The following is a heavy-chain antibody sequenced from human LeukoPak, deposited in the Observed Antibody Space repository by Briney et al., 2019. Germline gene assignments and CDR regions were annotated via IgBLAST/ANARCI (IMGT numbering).Heavy chain of an antibody. V-gene: IGHV3-7*01. Sequence: GGSLRLFCAASGFTLSSYWMSWVRQAPGKGLEWVANIKYDGSAKYYVDSVKGRFTISRDDAKNSLYLEMNSLRAKDTAVYYCARDLFSGSYQEDFWGQGALVTVSS. CDR1: GFTLSSYW. CDR3: ARDLFSGSYQEDF. CDR2: IKYDGSAK. J-gene: IGHJ4*02. D-gene: IGHD1-26*01.